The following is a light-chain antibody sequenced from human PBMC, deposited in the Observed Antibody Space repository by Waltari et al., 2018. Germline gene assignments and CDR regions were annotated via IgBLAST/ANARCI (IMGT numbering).Light chain of an antibody. J-gene: IGKJ4*01. V-gene: IGKV3-11*01. Sequence: VLTQSPATLSLSPGDRATLSCRASQNIGDYLAWYQQKPGQAPRLLISAASNSATGVPARFSGSGSGTDFTLTISSLEPEDFAVYDCQNRRDGPLLTFGGGTKVEIK. CDR2: AAS. CDR1: QNIGDY. CDR3: QNRRDGPLLT.